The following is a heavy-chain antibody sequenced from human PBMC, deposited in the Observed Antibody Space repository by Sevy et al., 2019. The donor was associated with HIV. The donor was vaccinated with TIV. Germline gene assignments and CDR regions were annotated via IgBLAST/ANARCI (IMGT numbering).Heavy chain of an antibody. J-gene: IGHJ5*02. V-gene: IGHV3-21*01. Sequence: GGSLRLSCAASGFTFSSYSMNWVRQAPGKGLEWVSSISSSSSYIYYADSVKGRFTISRDNAKNSLYLQMNSLRAEDTAVYYCARDRGVYSGYDSNWFDPWGQGTLVTVSS. CDR3: ARDRGVYSGYDSNWFDP. CDR1: GFTFSSYS. D-gene: IGHD5-12*01. CDR2: ISSSSSYI.